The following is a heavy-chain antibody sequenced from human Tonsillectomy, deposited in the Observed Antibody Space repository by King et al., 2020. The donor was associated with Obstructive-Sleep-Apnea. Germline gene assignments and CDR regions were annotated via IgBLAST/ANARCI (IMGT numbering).Heavy chain of an antibody. CDR2: IDQHGTEK. J-gene: IGHJ3*01. V-gene: IGHV3-7*01. Sequence: VQLVESGGHLVQPGGSLRLSCAASGFTFSSFWMAWVRQAPGKGLEWVANIDQHGTEKNYVDSVEGRFTISRDNAKNSLYLQMNSLRVEDTAVFYCVGDTAYDTFDFWGQGTMVTVSS. CDR3: VGDTAYDTFDF. D-gene: IGHD2-21*02. CDR1: GFTFSSFW.